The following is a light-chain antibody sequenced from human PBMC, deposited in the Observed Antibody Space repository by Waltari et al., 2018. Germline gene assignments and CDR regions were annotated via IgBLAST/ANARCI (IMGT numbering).Light chain of an antibody. CDR1: QSVSSNY. Sequence: EIVLTQSPGTLSLSPGERAPLSCRASQSVSSNYLAWYQQRPGQAPRLLIYGASSRATGIPDRFSGSGSGTDFTLTISRLEPEDVAVFYCQQYGTSPQTFGQGTKVEIK. J-gene: IGKJ1*01. V-gene: IGKV3-20*01. CDR2: GAS. CDR3: QQYGTSPQT.